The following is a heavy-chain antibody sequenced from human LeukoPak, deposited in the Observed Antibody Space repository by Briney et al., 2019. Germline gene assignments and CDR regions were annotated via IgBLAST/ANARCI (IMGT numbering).Heavy chain of an antibody. Sequence: GGSLRLSCAASGFTFSSYAMSWVRQAPGKGLEWVSAISGSGGSTYYADSVKGRFTISRDNSKNTLYLQMNSLRAEDTAVYYCAKGPLTMVRGVIKPWFDPWGQGTLVTVSS. CDR3: AKGPLTMVRGVIKPWFDP. D-gene: IGHD3-10*01. J-gene: IGHJ5*02. CDR1: GFTFSSYA. V-gene: IGHV3-23*01. CDR2: ISGSGGST.